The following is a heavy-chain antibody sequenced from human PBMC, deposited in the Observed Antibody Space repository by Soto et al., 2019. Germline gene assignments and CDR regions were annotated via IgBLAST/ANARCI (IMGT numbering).Heavy chain of an antibody. CDR3: AKDLSEYYDILTGFRNYYYYYGLDV. CDR2: ISGSGGST. V-gene: IGHV3-23*01. CDR1: GFTFSSYA. D-gene: IGHD3-9*01. J-gene: IGHJ6*02. Sequence: GGSLRLSCAASGFTFSSYAMSWVRQAPGKGLEWVSAISGSGGSTYYADSVKGRFTISRDNAKNTLYLQMNSLRDEDTAVYYCAKDLSEYYDILTGFRNYYYYYGLDVWGQGTTVTVSS.